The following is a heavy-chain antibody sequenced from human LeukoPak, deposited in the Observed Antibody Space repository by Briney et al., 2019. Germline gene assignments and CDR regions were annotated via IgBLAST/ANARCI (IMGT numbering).Heavy chain of an antibody. CDR1: GGSISNRY. Sequence: SETLSLTCTVSGGSISNRYWNWIRRSPGKVLEWIGYICYSGSTNYNPSLKSRVTISVDTSKNQFSLKLSSVTAADTAVYYCARGADFLSGYSSLDVWGQGTTVTVSS. D-gene: IGHD3-3*01. CDR3: ARGADFLSGYSSLDV. CDR2: ICYSGST. V-gene: IGHV4-59*11. J-gene: IGHJ6*02.